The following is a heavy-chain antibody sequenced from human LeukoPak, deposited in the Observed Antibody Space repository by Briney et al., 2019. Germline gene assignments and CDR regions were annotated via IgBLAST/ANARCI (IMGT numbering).Heavy chain of an antibody. V-gene: IGHV1-8*01. Sequence: GASVRVSCKSAGYTFTIYDINWGRQATGQGLEWVGWRDPNSGNRGYAQKFQGTVTMTRPTSLRTAYMELSSLRSEDTAVYYCARGALPYYDFWSGSDPSYYYYYMDVWGKGTTVTVSS. CDR3: ARGALPYYDFWSGSDPSYYYYYMDV. D-gene: IGHD3-3*01. CDR1: GYTFTIYD. CDR2: RDPNSGNR. J-gene: IGHJ6*03.